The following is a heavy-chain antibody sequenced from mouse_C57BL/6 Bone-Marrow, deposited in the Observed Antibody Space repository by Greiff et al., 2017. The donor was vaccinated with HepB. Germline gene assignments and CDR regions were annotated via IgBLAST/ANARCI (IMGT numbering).Heavy chain of an antibody. D-gene: IGHD2-4*01. CDR1: GYTFTDYY. Sequence: DVQLQESGPVLVKPGASVKISCKASGYTFTDYYMNWVKQSHGKSLEWIGVINPYNGGTSYNQKFKGKATLTVDKSSSTAYMELNSLTSEDSAVYYCARDYDAYWGQGTTLTVSS. V-gene: IGHV1-19*01. CDR2: INPYNGGT. CDR3: ARDYDAY. J-gene: IGHJ2*01.